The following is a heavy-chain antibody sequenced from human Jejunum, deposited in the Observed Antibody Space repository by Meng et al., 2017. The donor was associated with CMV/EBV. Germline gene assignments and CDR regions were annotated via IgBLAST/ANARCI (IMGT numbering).Heavy chain of an antibody. J-gene: IGHJ5*02. D-gene: IGHD2-2*01. CDR1: FSFSTFW. V-gene: IGHV3-7*01. CDR3: SRQGILIPSATNWFDP. CDR2: IKQDGREK. Sequence: FSFSTFWMSWVRQAPGKGLEWLANIKQDGREKYYVDSVRGRFIISRDNAHNSLYLEMNSLRADDSGLYYCSRQGILIPSATNWFDPWGQGTLVTVSS.